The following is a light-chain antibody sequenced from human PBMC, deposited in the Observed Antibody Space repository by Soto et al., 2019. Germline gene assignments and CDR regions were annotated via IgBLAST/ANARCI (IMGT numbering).Light chain of an antibody. CDR1: QDISKW. Sequence: DIQMTQSPSLVSASVGDRVTITCRASQDISKWLAWYQQKPGRAPKILIFAASTLQRGVPSRFSGSGSGTDFTLTISSLQPEDSATYYCQQADSIPLTFGGGTKVDFK. V-gene: IGKV1-12*01. CDR2: AAS. J-gene: IGKJ4*01. CDR3: QQADSIPLT.